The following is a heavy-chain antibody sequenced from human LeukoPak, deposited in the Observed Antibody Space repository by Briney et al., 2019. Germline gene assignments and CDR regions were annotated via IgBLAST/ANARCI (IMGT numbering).Heavy chain of an antibody. D-gene: IGHD2-2*01. CDR3: AKVMPLYQLQWGLYDY. V-gene: IGHV3-23*01. CDR1: GFTFSSYA. J-gene: IGHJ4*02. CDR2: ISGGGGST. Sequence: GGSLRLPCAASGFTFSSYAMSWVRQAPGKGLEWVSTISGGGGSTYYADSVKGRFTISRDNSKNTLYLQMNSLRAEDTAVYYCAKVMPLYQLQWGLYDYWGQGTLVTVSS.